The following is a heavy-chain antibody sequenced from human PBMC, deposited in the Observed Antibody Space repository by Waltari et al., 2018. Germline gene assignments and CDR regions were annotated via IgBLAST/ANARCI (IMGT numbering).Heavy chain of an antibody. D-gene: IGHD3-3*01. V-gene: IGHV3-48*01. J-gene: IGHJ4*02. CDR3: ASVEGPSFGVVIDY. CDR2: ISSSSSTI. CDR1: GFTFSSYS. Sequence: EVQLVESGGGLVQPGGSLRLSCAASGFTFSSYSMNWFRQAPGKGLEWVSYISSSSSTIYYADSVKGRFTISRDNAKNSLYLQMNSLRAEDTAVYYCASVEGPSFGVVIDYWGQGTLVTVSS.